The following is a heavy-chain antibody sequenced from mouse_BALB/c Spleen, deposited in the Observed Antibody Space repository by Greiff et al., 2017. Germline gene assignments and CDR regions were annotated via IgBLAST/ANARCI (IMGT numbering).Heavy chain of an antibody. CDR1: GYTFTSYW. CDR2: INPSTGYT. CDR3: ARLGYDGGYYAMDY. J-gene: IGHJ4*01. V-gene: IGHV1-7*01. D-gene: IGHD2-14*01. Sequence: VQLQQSGAELAKPGASVKMSCKASGYTFTSYWMHWVKQRPGQGLEWIGYINPSTGYTEYSQKFKDKATLTADKSSSTAYMQLSSLTSEDSAVYYCARLGYDGGYYAMDYWGQGTSVTVSA.